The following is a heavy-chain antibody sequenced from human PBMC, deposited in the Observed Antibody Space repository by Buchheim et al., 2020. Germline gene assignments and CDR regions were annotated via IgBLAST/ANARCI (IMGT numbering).Heavy chain of an antibody. CDR1: GGSISSFY. V-gene: IGHV4-59*01. CDR3: ATQHYDILTGYWGPFDS. Sequence: QVQLQESGPGLVKPSETLSLTCTVSGGSISSFYWNWIRQSPGRGLEWIGYVYYSGTTDYNPSLKSRVTISVDTSKNQLSLRLNSVTAADTAVYYGATQHYDILTGYWGPFDSWGQGTL. D-gene: IGHD3-9*01. J-gene: IGHJ4*02. CDR2: VYYSGTT.